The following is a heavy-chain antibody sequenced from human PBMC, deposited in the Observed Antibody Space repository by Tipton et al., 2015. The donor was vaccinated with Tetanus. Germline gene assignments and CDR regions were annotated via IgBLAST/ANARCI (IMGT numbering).Heavy chain of an antibody. J-gene: IGHJ2*01. D-gene: IGHD1-14*01. CDR3: AKEITNIGKPLFDR. CDR2: VVGNGDT. V-gene: IGHV3-23*01. Sequence: AASGFTFTNYAMSWVRQAPGKGLEWVAGVVGNGDTYYADSVKGRFTISRDNSKRTLSLQLNSLRAEDTAVYFCAKEITNIGKPLFDRWGRGSLVSVSS. CDR1: GFTFTNYA.